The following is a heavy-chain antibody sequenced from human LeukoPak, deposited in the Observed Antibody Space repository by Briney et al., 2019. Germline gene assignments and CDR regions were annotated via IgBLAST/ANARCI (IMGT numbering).Heavy chain of an antibody. CDR2: INGAVTTT. V-gene: IGHV3-74*01. CDR1: GYSFSNYW. CDR3: IRGVSGYYSYYAMDV. D-gene: IGHD1-26*01. J-gene: IGHJ6*02. Sequence: GGSLRLSCGAPGYSFSNYWMHWVRQVPGKGLVWVSRINGAVTTTTYADSVKGRFTISRDNAKNTLSLEMDSLRVEDTAVYYCIRGVSGYYSYYAMDVWGQGTTVIVSS.